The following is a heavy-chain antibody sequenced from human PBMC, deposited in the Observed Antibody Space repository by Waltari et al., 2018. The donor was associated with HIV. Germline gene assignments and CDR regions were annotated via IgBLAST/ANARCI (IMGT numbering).Heavy chain of an antibody. D-gene: IGHD6-13*01. J-gene: IGHJ4*02. CDR3: ARSSWHDY. CDR1: GVTFGTYW. Sequence: EVQLVESGGGLVRAGGSLRLSCGAAGVTFGTYWMNWVRQAPGKGLEWVAKIKQDGSERHYVDSVKGRFTISRDNAKNSLYLQMNSLRAEDTAVYYCARSSWHDYWGQGTLVTVSS. V-gene: IGHV3-7*01. CDR2: IKQDGSER.